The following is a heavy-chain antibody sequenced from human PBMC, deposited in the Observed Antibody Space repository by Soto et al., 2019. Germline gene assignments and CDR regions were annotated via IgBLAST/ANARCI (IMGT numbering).Heavy chain of an antibody. CDR3: APHTLDTGMPSGY. CDR2: IGGYKRNT. CDR1: GYTFTNYG. Sequence: QVQLVQSGAEVREPGASVKVSCKASGYTFTNYGVSWVRQAPGQGLEWMGWIGGYKRNTNYAQKLQGRVILTTDTSTSTAYMELRSLRSDDTAVYYCAPHTLDTGMPSGYWGQGTLVTVSS. J-gene: IGHJ4*02. V-gene: IGHV1-18*01. D-gene: IGHD5-18*01.